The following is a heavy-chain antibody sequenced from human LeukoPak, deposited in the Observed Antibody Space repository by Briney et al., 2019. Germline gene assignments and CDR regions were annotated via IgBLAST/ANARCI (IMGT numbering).Heavy chain of an antibody. Sequence: PGGSLRLSCAASGFTFSSYEMNWVRQAPGKGLEWVSYISSSGSTIYYADSVKGRFTISRDNAKNSLYLQMNSLRAEDTAVYYCARDPTGYTAMVSFAFDIWGQGTMVTVSS. CDR3: ARDPTGYTAMVSFAFDI. J-gene: IGHJ3*02. V-gene: IGHV3-48*03. CDR2: ISSSGSTI. CDR1: GFTFSSYE. D-gene: IGHD5-18*01.